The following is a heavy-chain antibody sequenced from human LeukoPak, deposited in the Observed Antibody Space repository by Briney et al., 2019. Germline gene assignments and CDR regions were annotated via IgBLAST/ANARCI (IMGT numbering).Heavy chain of an antibody. CDR3: AKDRLLWFGEPWYFDY. CDR1: GFTFSNYG. CDR2: ISYDGSNK. Sequence: SGRSLRLSCAASGFTFSNYGMHWVRQAPGKGLEWVAVISYDGSNKYYADSVKGRFTISRDNSKNTLYLQMNSLRAEDTAVYYCAKDRLLWFGEPWYFDYWGQGTLVTVSS. V-gene: IGHV3-30*18. D-gene: IGHD3-10*01. J-gene: IGHJ4*02.